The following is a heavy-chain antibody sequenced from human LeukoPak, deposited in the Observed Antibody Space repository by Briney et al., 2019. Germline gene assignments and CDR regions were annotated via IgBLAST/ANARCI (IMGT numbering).Heavy chain of an antibody. CDR1: GGTFNSYA. CDR3: ARAANLLGYCSGGSCYLDAFDI. CDR2: IIPIFGTA. Sequence: ASVKVSCKASGGTFNSYAISWVRQAPGQGLEWMGGIIPIFGTANYAQKFQGRVTITADESTSTAYMELSSLRSEDTAVYYCARAANLLGYCSGGSCYLDAFDIWGQGTMVTVSS. J-gene: IGHJ3*02. V-gene: IGHV1-69*13. D-gene: IGHD2-15*01.